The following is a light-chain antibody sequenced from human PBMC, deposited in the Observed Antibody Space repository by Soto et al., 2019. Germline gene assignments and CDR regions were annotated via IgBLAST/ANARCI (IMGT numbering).Light chain of an antibody. Sequence: EIVLTQSPGTLSLSPGEKATLSCRASQSVRSNYLAWYQQRPGQAPRLLISGASSRATGIPERFSGSGSGTDFTLTISRLEPEDFAMYYCQQYGGSPPLYTFGQGTKLEIK. V-gene: IGKV3-20*01. J-gene: IGKJ2*01. CDR2: GAS. CDR3: QQYGGSPPLYT. CDR1: QSVRSNY.